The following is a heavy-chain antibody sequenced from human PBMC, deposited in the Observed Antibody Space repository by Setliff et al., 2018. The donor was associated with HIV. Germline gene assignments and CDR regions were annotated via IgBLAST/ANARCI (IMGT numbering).Heavy chain of an antibody. J-gene: IGHJ4*02. Sequence: ASVKVSCKASGFTFTDYSIHWVRQAPGQRLEWMGWINAGTGNIRHSQRFQGRVTMTTDTSTSTAYMELRSLRSDDTAVYYCARDWLPRVLRYWGQGTLVTVSS. CDR2: INAGTGNI. CDR1: GFTFTDYS. D-gene: IGHD5-12*01. CDR3: ARDWLPRVLRY. V-gene: IGHV1-3*01.